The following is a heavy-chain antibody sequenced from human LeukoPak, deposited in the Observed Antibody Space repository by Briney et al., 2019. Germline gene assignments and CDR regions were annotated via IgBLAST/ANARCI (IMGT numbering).Heavy chain of an antibody. V-gene: IGHV3-74*01. J-gene: IGHJ4*02. CDR1: GFIFSSHW. CDR3: VKGLDYSSSQMDS. Sequence: GGSLRLSCAASGFIFSSHWMHWVRQAPGKGLVWASRINSDGSSTTYADSVKGRFTISRDNAKNTLYLQMNSLTPEDTAVYYCVKGLDYSSSQMDSWGQGTLVTVSS. CDR2: INSDGSST. D-gene: IGHD6-6*01.